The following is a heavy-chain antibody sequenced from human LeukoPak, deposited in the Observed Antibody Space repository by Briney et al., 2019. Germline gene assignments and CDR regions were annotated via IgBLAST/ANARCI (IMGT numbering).Heavy chain of an antibody. CDR2: MSKDGSMR. Sequence: GGSLRLSCAASGFSFSKYAMDWVRQAPGKGLEWVAIMSKDGSMRYYADSVKGRFTVSRDNSNNTLSLQMNSLKSEDTAVYYCAGEKFDIWGQGTMVTVSA. CDR1: GFSFSKYA. J-gene: IGHJ3*02. CDR3: AGEKFDI. V-gene: IGHV3-30*04.